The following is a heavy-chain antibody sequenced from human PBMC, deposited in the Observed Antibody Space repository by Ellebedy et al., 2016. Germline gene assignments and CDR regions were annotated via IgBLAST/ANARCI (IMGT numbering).Heavy chain of an antibody. V-gene: IGHV3-15*01. J-gene: IGHJ4*02. D-gene: IGHD2-21*01. CDR3: TTERCGGDCYPFDY. CDR1: GFTFSNAW. Sequence: GESLKISXAASGFTFSNAWMSWVRQAPGKGLEWVGRIKSKTDGGTTDYAAPVKGRFTISRDDSKNTLYLQMNSLKTEDTAVYYCTTERCGGDCYPFDYWGQGTLVTVSS. CDR2: IKSKTDGGTT.